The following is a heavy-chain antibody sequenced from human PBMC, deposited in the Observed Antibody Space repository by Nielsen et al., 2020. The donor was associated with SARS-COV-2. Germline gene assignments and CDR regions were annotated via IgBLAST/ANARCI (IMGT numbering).Heavy chain of an antibody. Sequence: GESLKISCAASGFTFSSYWMHWVRQAPGKGLEWVAVISYDGSNKYYADSVKGRFTISRDNSKNTLYLQMNSLRAEDTAVYYCARGRPGIAAAGLDYWGQGTLVTVSS. J-gene: IGHJ4*02. D-gene: IGHD6-13*01. CDR1: GFTFSSYW. CDR2: ISYDGSNK. V-gene: IGHV3-30*03. CDR3: ARGRPGIAAAGLDY.